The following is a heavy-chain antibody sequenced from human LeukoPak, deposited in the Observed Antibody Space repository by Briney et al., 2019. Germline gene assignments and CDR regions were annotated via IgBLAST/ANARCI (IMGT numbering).Heavy chain of an antibody. D-gene: IGHD1-1*01. V-gene: IGHV4-59*01. CDR1: GGSITNYY. Sequence: SETLSLTCTVSGGSITNYYWTWIRQSPGKGLEWIGFIYYSGSTNYNPSFKSRVTMSLDTSENQISLRLTSVTAADSAIYYCARAGSWNAYMQVYYMNVCNRGTTVTV. CDR2: IYYSGST. J-gene: IGHJ6*03. CDR3: ARAGSWNAYMQVYYMNV.